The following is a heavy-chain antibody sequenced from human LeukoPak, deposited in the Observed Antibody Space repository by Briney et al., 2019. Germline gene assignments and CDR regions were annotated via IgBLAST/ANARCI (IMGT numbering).Heavy chain of an antibody. Sequence: PGGSLRLSCAASGFTVSSNYMSWVRQAPGKGLEWVSVIYSGGSTYYADSVKGRFTISRDNSKNTLYLQMNSLRAEDTAVYYCARDRGGNSNGGFDYWGQGTLVTVPS. V-gene: IGHV3-66*01. CDR1: GFTVSSNY. J-gene: IGHJ4*02. CDR2: IYSGGST. CDR3: ARDRGGNSNGGFDY. D-gene: IGHD2-21*02.